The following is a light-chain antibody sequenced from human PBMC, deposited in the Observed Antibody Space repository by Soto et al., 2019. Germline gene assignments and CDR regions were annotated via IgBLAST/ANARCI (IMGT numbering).Light chain of an antibody. J-gene: IGKJ1*01. CDR3: LQHNSFPRT. V-gene: IGKV1-17*02. CDR2: GAS. Sequence: DIQMTQSPSSLSAFVGDRVTITCRASQGIRIDLGWLQQKPGKAPKRLIYGASSLQSGVPSRFSGRGSGTEFTLTISNLQPEDFATYYCLQHNSFPRTCGQGTKV. CDR1: QGIRID.